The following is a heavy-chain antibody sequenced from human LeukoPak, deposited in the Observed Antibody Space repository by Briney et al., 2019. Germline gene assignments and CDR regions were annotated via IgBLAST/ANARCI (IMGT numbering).Heavy chain of an antibody. CDR1: GGSISSSSYY. V-gene: IGHV4-39*01. CDR3: ANSGSYDYFDY. CDR2: IYYSGST. J-gene: IGHJ4*02. D-gene: IGHD1-26*01. Sequence: PSETLPLTCTVSGGSISSSSYYWGWIRQPPGKGLEWIGSIYYSGSTYYNPSLKSRVTISVDTSKNQFSLKLSSVTAADTAVYYCANSGSYDYFDYWGQGTLVTVSS.